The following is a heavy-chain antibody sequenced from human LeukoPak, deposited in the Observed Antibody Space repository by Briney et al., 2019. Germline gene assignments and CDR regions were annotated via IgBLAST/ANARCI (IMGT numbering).Heavy chain of an antibody. CDR3: ARGPRAAADDY. CDR2: VSPNSDYR. Sequence: ASVKVSCKASGYTFTNYAINWFRQAPGQGLEWVGWVSPNSDYRGNAQKFQGRVTMTKSTSIDTAYMELSSLRSEDTAVYYCARGPRAAADDYWGQGTLVTVSS. J-gene: IGHJ4*02. V-gene: IGHV1-8*01. CDR1: GYTFTNYA. D-gene: IGHD6-13*01.